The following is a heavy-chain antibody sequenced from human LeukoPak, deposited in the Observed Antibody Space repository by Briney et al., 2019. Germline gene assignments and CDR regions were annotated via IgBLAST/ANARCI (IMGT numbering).Heavy chain of an antibody. V-gene: IGHV4-59*01. CDR3: ARAWYNWNYYYMDV. D-gene: IGHD1-20*01. J-gene: IGHJ6*03. Sequence: SETLSLTCTVSGGSISSYYWSWIRQPPGKGLEWIGYIYYSGSTNYNPSLKSRVTLSVDTSKNQFSLKLSSVTAADTAVYYCARAWYNWNYYYMDVWGKGTTVSVSS. CDR2: IYYSGST. CDR1: GGSISSYY.